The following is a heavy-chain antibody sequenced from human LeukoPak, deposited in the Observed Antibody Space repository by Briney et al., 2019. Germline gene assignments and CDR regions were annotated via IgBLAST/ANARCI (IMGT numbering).Heavy chain of an antibody. CDR3: ARDLWRQLAINDY. CDR2: IKQDGSER. CDR1: GFTFSSYW. V-gene: IGHV3-7*01. D-gene: IGHD6-13*01. J-gene: IGHJ4*02. Sequence: GGSLRLSCAASGFTFSSYWMSWVRQAPGKGLEWVANIKQDGSERYYVDSVKGRFTISRDNAKNSLYLQMNSLRAEDTAVYYCARDLWRQLAINDYWGQGTLVTVSS.